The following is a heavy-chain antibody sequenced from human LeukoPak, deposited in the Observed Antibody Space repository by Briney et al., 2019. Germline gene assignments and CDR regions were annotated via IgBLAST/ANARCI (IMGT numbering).Heavy chain of an antibody. V-gene: IGHV3-7*04. CDR3: ARDVFDY. CDR1: GFSVSSYW. Sequence: GGSLRLSCAASGFSVSSYWMSWVRQAPGKGLEWVANIKQDGSEKHYVDSVKGRFTISRDNAKNSLYLQMNSLRVEDTAVYYCARDVFDYWGQGTPVTVSS. CDR2: IKQDGSEK. J-gene: IGHJ4*02.